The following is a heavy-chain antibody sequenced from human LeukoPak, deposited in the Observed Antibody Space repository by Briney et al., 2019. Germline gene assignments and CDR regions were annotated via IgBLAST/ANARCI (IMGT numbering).Heavy chain of an antibody. CDR1: GGSISSGGYN. D-gene: IGHD3-22*01. CDR2: IYYSGST. CDR3: ASKVYDSSGYYFNY. V-gene: IGHV4-31*03. J-gene: IGHJ4*02. Sequence: SETLSLTCTVSGGSISSGGYNCSWIRQPPGKGLEWIGYIYYSGSTYYNPSLKSRVTISVDTSKNQFSLKLSSVTAADTAVYYCASKVYDSSGYYFNYWGRGTLVTVSS.